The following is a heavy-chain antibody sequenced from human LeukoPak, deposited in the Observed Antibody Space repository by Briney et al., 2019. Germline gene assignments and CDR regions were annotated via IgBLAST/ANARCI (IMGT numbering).Heavy chain of an antibody. V-gene: IGHV3-74*01. J-gene: IGHJ3*01. D-gene: IGHD6-6*01. Sequence: PGGSLRLSCAASGFTFSSYWMHWVRQAPGKGLVWVSRISTDGSSTNSADSVKGRLTISRDNAKNTLYLQMNSLRAEDTAVYYCVRETGSSPGRPFNLWGQGTMVTVS. CDR1: GFTFSSYW. CDR2: ISTDGSST. CDR3: VRETGSSPGRPFNL.